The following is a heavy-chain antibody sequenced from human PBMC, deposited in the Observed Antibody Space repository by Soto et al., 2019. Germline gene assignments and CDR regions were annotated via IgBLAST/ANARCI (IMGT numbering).Heavy chain of an antibody. Sequence: VQLVESGGGLVQPGGSLRLSCAASGFTFSSYSMNWVRQAPGKGLEWVSYISSSSSTIYYADSVKGRLTISRDNAKNSLYLQMNSLRDEDTAVYYCARVFYSVAGTGGLDYWGQGTLVTVSS. CDR2: ISSSSSTI. CDR3: ARVFYSVAGTGGLDY. CDR1: GFTFSSYS. D-gene: IGHD6-19*01. J-gene: IGHJ4*02. V-gene: IGHV3-48*02.